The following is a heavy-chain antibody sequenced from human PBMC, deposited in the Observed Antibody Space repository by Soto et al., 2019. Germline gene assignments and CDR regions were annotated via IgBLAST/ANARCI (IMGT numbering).Heavy chain of an antibody. V-gene: IGHV3-30*18. CDR2: ISYDGSNK. J-gene: IGHJ6*02. D-gene: IGHD2-2*01. Sequence: LRLSCAASGFTFSSYGMHWVRQSPGKGLEWVAVISYDGSNKYYADSAKGRFTISRDNSKNTLYLQMNSLRAEDTAVYYCAKVHCSSTSCYPNYYYYYGMDVWGQGTTVTVSS. CDR1: GFTFSSYG. CDR3: AKVHCSSTSCYPNYYYYYGMDV.